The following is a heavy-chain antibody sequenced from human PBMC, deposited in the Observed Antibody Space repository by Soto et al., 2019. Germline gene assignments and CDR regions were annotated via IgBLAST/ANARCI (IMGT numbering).Heavy chain of an antibody. J-gene: IGHJ6*02. Sequence: PGGSLRLSCAASGFTFSGSAMHWVRQASGKGLEWVGRIRSKANSYATAYAASVKGRFTISRDDSKNTAYLQMNSLKTEDTAVYYCTRQVRVAATDYYYYGMDVWGQGTTVTVSS. V-gene: IGHV3-73*01. CDR2: IRSKANSYAT. CDR1: GFTFSGSA. D-gene: IGHD2-15*01. CDR3: TRQVRVAATDYYYYGMDV.